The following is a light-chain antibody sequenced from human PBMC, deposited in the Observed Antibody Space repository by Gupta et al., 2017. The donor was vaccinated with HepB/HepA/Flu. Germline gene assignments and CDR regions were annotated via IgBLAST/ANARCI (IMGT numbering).Light chain of an antibody. CDR2: AAS. J-gene: IGKJ5*01. CDR3: QQLNSYPSIT. CDR1: QGISSY. V-gene: IGKV1-9*01. Sequence: DIQLTQSPSFLSASVGDRVTITCRASQGISSYLAWYQQKPGKALKLLIYAASTLQSGVPSRFSGSGSGTEFTLTISSRQPEDFATYYCQQLNSYPSITFGQGTQLEIK.